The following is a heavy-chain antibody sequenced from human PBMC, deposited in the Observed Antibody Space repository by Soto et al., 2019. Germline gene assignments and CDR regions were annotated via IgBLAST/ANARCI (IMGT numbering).Heavy chain of an antibody. CDR2: IYYGEST. D-gene: IGHD4-17*01. Sequence: XXTLSLACTVSGGSIRSYYWRWIRQPPGKGLEWIGYIYYGESTNYNPSLKSRVTISVDTSKIQFSMKLSSVTAADAAVYYCARLYGLDACDIWGQGAMVTVS. J-gene: IGHJ3*02. CDR1: GGSIRSYY. CDR3: ARLYGLDACDI. V-gene: IGHV4-59*01.